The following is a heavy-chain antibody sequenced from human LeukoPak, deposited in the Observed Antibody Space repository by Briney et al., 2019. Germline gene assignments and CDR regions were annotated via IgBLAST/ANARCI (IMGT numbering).Heavy chain of an antibody. J-gene: IGHJ6*02. CDR3: ARVTRSGSYYYYYGMDV. CDR2: IYYSGST. D-gene: IGHD1-26*01. CDR1: GGSISSYY. V-gene: IGHV4-59*01. Sequence: PSETLSLSCTVSGGSISSYYWSWIRQPPGKGLEWIGYIYYSGSTNYNPSLKSRVTISVDTSKNQFSLKLSSVTAADTAVYYCARVTRSGSYYYYYGMDVWGQGTTVTVSS.